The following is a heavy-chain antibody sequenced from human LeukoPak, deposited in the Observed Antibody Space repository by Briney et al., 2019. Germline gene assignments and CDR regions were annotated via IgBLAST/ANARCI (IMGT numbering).Heavy chain of an antibody. J-gene: IGHJ3*02. Sequence: GGSRRLSCAASGFTFDDYAMHWVRQAPGKGLEWVSGISWNSGSIGYADSVKGRFTISRDNAKNSLYLQMNSLRAEDTALYYCAKDRRPVTMVQGVIITAAFDIWGQGTMVTVSS. CDR2: ISWNSGSI. CDR1: GFTFDDYA. D-gene: IGHD3-10*01. CDR3: AKDRRPVTMVQGVIITAAFDI. V-gene: IGHV3-9*01.